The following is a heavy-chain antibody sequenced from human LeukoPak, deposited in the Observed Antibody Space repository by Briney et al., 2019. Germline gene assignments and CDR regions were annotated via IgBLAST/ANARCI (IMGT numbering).Heavy chain of an antibody. V-gene: IGHV4-4*07. D-gene: IGHD2-15*01. CDR1: GGSISSYY. CDR2: IYSSGDT. Sequence: PSETLSLTCIVSGGSISSYYWSWIRQPAGKGLEWIGRIYSSGDTYYSPSLKSRVTMSVDSSKNQFSLKLSSVTAADTAVYYCARADIFYSGGFDYWGQGTLVTVSS. J-gene: IGHJ4*02. CDR3: ARADIFYSGGFDY.